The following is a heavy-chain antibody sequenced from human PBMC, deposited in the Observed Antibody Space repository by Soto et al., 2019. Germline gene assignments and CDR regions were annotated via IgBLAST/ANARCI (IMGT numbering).Heavy chain of an antibody. CDR3: ARDWDYSDSSGYFDY. V-gene: IGHV3-30-3*01. D-gene: IGHD3-22*01. J-gene: IGHJ4*02. CDR2: ISDDGINK. CDR1: GFTFRNYA. Sequence: PGGSLRLSCAASGFTFRNYAMHWVRQAPGKGLEWVAVISDDGINKYYADSVKGRFTISRDNSRSTLHLQMNSLRAEDTAVYYCARDWDYSDSSGYFDYWGQGTLVTVSS.